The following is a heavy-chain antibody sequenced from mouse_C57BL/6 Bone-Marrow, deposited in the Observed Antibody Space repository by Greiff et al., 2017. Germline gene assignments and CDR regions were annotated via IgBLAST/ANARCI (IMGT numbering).Heavy chain of an antibody. V-gene: IGHV1-82*01. CDR1: GYAFSSSW. CDR2: IYPGDGDT. J-gene: IGHJ2*01. Sequence: VKLMASGPELVKPGASVTISCKASGYAFSSSWLNWVKQRPGQGLEWIGRIYPGDGDTNYTGKFKGKAPLTADNSSSTAYMQLSSLTSEDSAVYFGARFASITTVVGAYFDYWGKGTTLTVSS. CDR3: ARFASITTVVGAYFDY. D-gene: IGHD1-1*01.